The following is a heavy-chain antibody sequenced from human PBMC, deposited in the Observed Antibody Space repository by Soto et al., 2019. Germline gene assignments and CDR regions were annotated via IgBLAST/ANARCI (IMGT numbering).Heavy chain of an antibody. J-gene: IGHJ5*02. V-gene: IGHV6-1*01. CDR3: ARAPYYDFWSGYNNWFDP. CDR1: GDSVSSNSAA. CDR2: TYYRSKWYN. Sequence: SQTLSLTCAISGDSVSSNSAAWNWIRQSPSRGLEWLGRTYYRSKWYNDYAVSVKSRITINPDTSKNQFSLQLNSVTPEDTAVYYFARAPYYDFWSGYNNWFDPWGQGTLVTVSS. D-gene: IGHD3-3*01.